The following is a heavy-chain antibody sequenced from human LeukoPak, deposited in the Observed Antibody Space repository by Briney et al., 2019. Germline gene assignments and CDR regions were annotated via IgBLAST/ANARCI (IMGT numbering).Heavy chain of an antibody. CDR3: ARDNWAFGGLFAPAPDY. J-gene: IGHJ4*02. D-gene: IGHD3-16*01. CDR1: GFTFSSYA. CDR2: ISYDGSNK. Sequence: PGGSLRLSCAASGFTFSSYAMHWVRQAPGKGLEWVAVISYDGSNKYYADSVKGRFTISRDNSKNTLYLQMNSLRAEDTAVYYCARDNWAFGGLFAPAPDYWGQGTLVTVSS. V-gene: IGHV3-30-3*01.